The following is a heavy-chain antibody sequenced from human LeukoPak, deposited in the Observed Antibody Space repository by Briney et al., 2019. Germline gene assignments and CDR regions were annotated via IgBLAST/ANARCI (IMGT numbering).Heavy chain of an antibody. CDR3: AGAVAGTSGGAFDI. V-gene: IGHV3-33*01. CDR1: GFTFSSYG. D-gene: IGHD6-19*01. CDR2: IWYDGSNK. Sequence: HPGGSLRLSCAASGFTFSSYGMHWVRQAPGKGLEWVAVIWYDGSNKYYADSVEGRFTISRDNSKNTLYLQMNSLRAEDTAVYYCAGAVAGTSGGAFDIWGQGTMVTVSS. J-gene: IGHJ3*02.